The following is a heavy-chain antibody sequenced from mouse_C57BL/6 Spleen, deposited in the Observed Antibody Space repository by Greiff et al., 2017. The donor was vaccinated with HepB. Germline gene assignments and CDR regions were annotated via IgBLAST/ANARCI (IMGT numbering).Heavy chain of an antibody. V-gene: IGHV8-8*01. J-gene: IGHJ3*01. CDR2: IWWDDDK. Sequence: QVTLKESGPGILQPSQTLSLTCSFSGFSLSTFGMGVGWIRQPSGKGLEWLAHIWWDDDKYYNPALKSRHTNSKDTSNTQVVLKIANVDTAGTATYYCARIERVYYDYDDGAWFAYWGQGTLVTVSA. D-gene: IGHD2-4*01. CDR1: GFSLSTFGMG. CDR3: ARIERVYYDYDDGAWFAY.